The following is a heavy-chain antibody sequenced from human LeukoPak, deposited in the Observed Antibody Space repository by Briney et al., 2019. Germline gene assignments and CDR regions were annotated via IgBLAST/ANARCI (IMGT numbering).Heavy chain of an antibody. CDR1: GYTFTSYG. CDR3: ARDHLPHYDILTGYFPFDY. J-gene: IGHJ4*02. Sequence: ASVEVSCKASGYTFTSYGISWVRQAPGQGLEWMGWISAYNGNTNYAQKLQGRVTMTTDTSTSTAYMELRSLRSDDTAVYYCARDHLPHYDILTGYFPFDYWGQGTLVTVSS. CDR2: ISAYNGNT. V-gene: IGHV1-18*01. D-gene: IGHD3-9*01.